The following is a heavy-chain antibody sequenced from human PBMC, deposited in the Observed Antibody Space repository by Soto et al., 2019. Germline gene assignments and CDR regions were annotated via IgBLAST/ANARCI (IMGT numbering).Heavy chain of an antibody. CDR2: ISYDGSNK. CDR1: GFTGSSYA. J-gene: IGHJ4*02. V-gene: IGHV3-30-3*01. D-gene: IGHD3-16*01. CDR3: ARAYEGDYFDY. Sequence: GGSQRLSCAESGFTGSSYAMHWVRQAPGKGLEWVAVISYDGSNKYYADSVQGRFTISRDNSKSTLYLQMNSLRAEDTAVYYCARAYEGDYFDYWGQGTLVTVSS.